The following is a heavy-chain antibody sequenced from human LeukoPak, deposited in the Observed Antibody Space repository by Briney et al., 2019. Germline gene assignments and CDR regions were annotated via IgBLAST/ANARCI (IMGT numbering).Heavy chain of an antibody. V-gene: IGHV3-30*01. CDR1: GFTLHEYG. D-gene: IGHD3-22*01. Sequence: GGSLRLSCAASGFTLHEYGIHWVRPAPRKGLEWVAVLSYDGSDRYYADTVNGRFTISRDISSDTVSLQMNSLRVEDTALYFCARDRINMMVLVHDSGLDLWGQGTLVTVSS. CDR3: ARDRINMMVLVHDSGLDL. J-gene: IGHJ4*02. CDR2: LSYDGSDR.